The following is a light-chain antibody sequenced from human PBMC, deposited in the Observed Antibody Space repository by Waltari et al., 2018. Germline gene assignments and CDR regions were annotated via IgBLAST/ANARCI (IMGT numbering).Light chain of an antibody. CDR3: QQYYSYPWT. Sequence: AIRITQSPSSLSASTGDRVNITCRASQGISSYLAWYQQKPGKAPKLLIYAASTLQSGVPSRFSGSGSGTDFTLTISCLQSEDFATYYCQQYYSYPWTFGQGTKVEIK. J-gene: IGKJ1*01. V-gene: IGKV1-8*01. CDR2: AAS. CDR1: QGISSY.